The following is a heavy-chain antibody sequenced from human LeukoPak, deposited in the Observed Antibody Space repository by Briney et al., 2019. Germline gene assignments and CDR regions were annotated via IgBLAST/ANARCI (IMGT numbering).Heavy chain of an antibody. CDR3: TIPGTGSAFDI. CDR1: GFTFSGSA. J-gene: IGHJ3*02. Sequence: GGSLRLSCAASGFTFSGSAMHWVRQASGKGLEWVGRIRSKANSYATAYAASVKGRFTISRDDSKNTAYLQMNSLKTEDTAVYYCTIPGTGSAFDIWGQGTMVTVSS. V-gene: IGHV3-73*01. D-gene: IGHD1-1*01. CDR2: IRSKANSYAT.